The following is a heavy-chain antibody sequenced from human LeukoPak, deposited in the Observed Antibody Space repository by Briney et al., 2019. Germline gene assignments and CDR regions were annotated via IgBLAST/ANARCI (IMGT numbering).Heavy chain of an antibody. J-gene: IGHJ4*02. Sequence: AASVKVSCKASGYTLTSYGISWVRQAPGQGLEWVGWISAYNGNTNYAQKLQGRVTMTTDTSTSTAYMELRSLRSDDTAVYYCARGAGYDFWSGYVPHYFDYWGQGTLVTVSS. CDR2: ISAYNGNT. CDR1: GYTLTSYG. V-gene: IGHV1-18*01. D-gene: IGHD3-3*01. CDR3: ARGAGYDFWSGYVPHYFDY.